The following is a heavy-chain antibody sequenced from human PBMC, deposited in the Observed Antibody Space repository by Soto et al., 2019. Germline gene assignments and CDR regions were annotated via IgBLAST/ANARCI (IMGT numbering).Heavy chain of an antibody. CDR3: ARRVGLRYYYYYYGMDV. Sequence: SETLSLTCTFSVGSISSYYWSWIRQPPGKGLEWIGYIYYSGSTNYNPSLKSRVTISVDTSKNQFSLKLSSVTAADTAVYYCARRVGLRYYYYYYGMDVWGQGTTVTVSS. CDR1: VGSISSYY. J-gene: IGHJ6*02. CDR2: IYYSGST. V-gene: IGHV4-59*01. D-gene: IGHD2-21*01.